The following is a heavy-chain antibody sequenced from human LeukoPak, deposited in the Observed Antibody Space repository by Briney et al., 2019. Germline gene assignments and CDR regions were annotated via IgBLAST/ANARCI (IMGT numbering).Heavy chain of an antibody. D-gene: IGHD4-17*01. J-gene: IGHJ6*04. V-gene: IGHV1-46*01. CDR3: AREGSVTTPYYYYGMDV. CDR2: IKPSGGST. CDR1: GYTFTSYY. Sequence: ASVKVSCKASGYTFTSYYMHWVRQAPGQGLEWMGIIKPSGGSTSYAQKFQGRVTMTRDTSTSTVYMELSSLRSEDTAPYYCAREGSVTTPYYYYGMDVWGKGTTVTVSS.